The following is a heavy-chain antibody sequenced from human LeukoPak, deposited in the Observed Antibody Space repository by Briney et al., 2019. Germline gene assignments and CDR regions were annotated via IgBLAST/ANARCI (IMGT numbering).Heavy chain of an antibody. J-gene: IGHJ4*02. CDR1: GFTFINYA. Sequence: GGALRPSCAASGFTFINYAMHWVRQAPGKGLEWVAVISNDGSNKYYADSVKGRFTIPRDNSKNTLYLQMNSLRAEDTAVYYCAKAGMATYFEREDYWGQGTLATVSS. V-gene: IGHV3-30*18. D-gene: IGHD5-24*01. CDR2: ISNDGSNK. CDR3: AKAGMATYFEREDY.